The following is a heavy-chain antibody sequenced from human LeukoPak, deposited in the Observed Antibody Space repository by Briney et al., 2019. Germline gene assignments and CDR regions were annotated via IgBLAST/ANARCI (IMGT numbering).Heavy chain of an antibody. D-gene: IGHD3-10*01. J-gene: IGHJ4*02. Sequence: GGSLRPSCAASGFTVSSNYMSWVRQAPGKGLEWVSVIYSGGSTYYADSVKGRFTISRDNSKNTLYLRMNSLRAEDTAVYYCARTEEGSGSTHFDYWGQGTLVTVSS. V-gene: IGHV3-53*01. CDR2: IYSGGST. CDR3: ARTEEGSGSTHFDY. CDR1: GFTVSSNY.